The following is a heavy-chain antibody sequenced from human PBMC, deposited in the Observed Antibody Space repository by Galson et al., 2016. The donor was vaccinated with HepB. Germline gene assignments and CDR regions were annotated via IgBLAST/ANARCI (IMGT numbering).Heavy chain of an antibody. CDR2: IYYTGRT. J-gene: IGHJ4*02. D-gene: IGHD2-15*01. CDR1: GGSIGSTNYY. Sequence: DPLSLTCVVSGGSIGSTNYYWGWIRQPPGKALEWLGSIYYTGRTFYNPSLKSRVTILVDTSSNQFSLRLSSVTAADTAVYYCSRHEPSFCNGGTCSPYYFDYWGQGTLVTVSS. CDR3: SRHEPSFCNGGTCSPYYFDY. V-gene: IGHV4-39*01.